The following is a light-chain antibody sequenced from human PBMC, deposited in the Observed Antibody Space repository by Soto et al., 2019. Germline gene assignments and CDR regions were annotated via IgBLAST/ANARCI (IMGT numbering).Light chain of an antibody. CDR1: SSDVGGYNY. V-gene: IGLV2-11*01. J-gene: IGLJ2*01. CDR3: CSYATTYTWV. Sequence: QSALTQPRSVSGSPGQSVTISCTGTSSDVGGYNYVSWYQQHPGKAPKLIIYDVSKRPSGVPDRFSGSKSGDTASLTISGLQAEDEADYYCCSYATTYTWVFGGGTKVTVL. CDR2: DVS.